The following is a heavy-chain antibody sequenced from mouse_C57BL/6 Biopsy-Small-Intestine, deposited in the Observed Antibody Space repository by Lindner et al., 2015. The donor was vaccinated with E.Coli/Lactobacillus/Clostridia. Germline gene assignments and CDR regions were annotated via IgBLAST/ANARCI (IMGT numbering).Heavy chain of an antibody. J-gene: IGHJ4*01. Sequence: VQLQESGPELVKPGASVKIPCKASGYSFTDFNMNWVKQSNGKSLEWIGVINPNYGTTSYNQKFKGKATLTVDQSSSTAYMQLNSLTSEDSAVYFCARQGVYPMDYWGQGTSVTVSS. CDR3: ARQGVYPMDY. CDR1: GYSFTDFN. CDR2: INPNYGTT. V-gene: IGHV1-39*01.